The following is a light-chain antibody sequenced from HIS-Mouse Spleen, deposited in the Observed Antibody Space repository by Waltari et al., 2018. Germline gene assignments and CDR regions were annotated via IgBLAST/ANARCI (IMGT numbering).Light chain of an antibody. V-gene: IGLV1-47*01. CDR3: AAWDDSLSGPV. J-gene: IGLJ3*02. Sequence: QSVLTQPPSASGTPGQRVTISCSGSSSNIGSNYVYWYQQLPGTAPKLLIYRNNPRPSGVPDRFSGSKAGTSASLASSGLRSEDEADYYCAAWDDSLSGPVFGGGTKLTVL. CDR2: RNN. CDR1: SSNIGSNY.